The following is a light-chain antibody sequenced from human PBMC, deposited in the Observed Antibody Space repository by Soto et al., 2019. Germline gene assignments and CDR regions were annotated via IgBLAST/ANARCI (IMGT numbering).Light chain of an antibody. Sequence: DIQMTQSPSSLSASVGDRVTITCRASQSISSYLNWYQQEPGKAPKLLISGVFSLQSGVPSRFSGSGSGTDFTLTINSLQPEDFATYYCQQSYSSPWTFGQGTKVEIK. V-gene: IGKV1-39*01. CDR1: QSISSY. CDR3: QQSYSSPWT. J-gene: IGKJ1*01. CDR2: GVF.